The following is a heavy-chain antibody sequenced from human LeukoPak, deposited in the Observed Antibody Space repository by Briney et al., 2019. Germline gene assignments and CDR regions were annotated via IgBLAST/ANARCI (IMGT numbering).Heavy chain of an antibody. V-gene: IGHV3-30*02. Sequence: PGGSLRLSCAASGFTFSSYGMHWVRQAPGKGLEWVAFIRYDGSNKYYADSVKGRFTISRDNSKNTLYLQMNSLRAEDTAVYYCAKRQRIGSGWYERDAFDIWGQGTMVTVSS. J-gene: IGHJ3*02. CDR3: AKRQRIGSGWYERDAFDI. D-gene: IGHD6-19*01. CDR2: IRYDGSNK. CDR1: GFTFSSYG.